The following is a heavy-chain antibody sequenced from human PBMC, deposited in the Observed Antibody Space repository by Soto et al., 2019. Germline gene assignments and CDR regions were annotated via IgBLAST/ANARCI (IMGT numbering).Heavy chain of an antibody. CDR1: GGTFSSYA. CDR2: MIPIFGTA. J-gene: IGHJ4*02. CDR3: AIRIAVAGTEPPGGY. Sequence: QVQLVQSGAEVKKPGSSVKVSCKASGGTFSSYAISWVRQAPGQGLEWMGGMIPIFGTANYAHKFQGRVTITADESTSTAYMELSSLRSEDKAVYSCAIRIAVAGTEPPGGYWGQGTLVTVSS. D-gene: IGHD6-19*01. V-gene: IGHV1-69*01.